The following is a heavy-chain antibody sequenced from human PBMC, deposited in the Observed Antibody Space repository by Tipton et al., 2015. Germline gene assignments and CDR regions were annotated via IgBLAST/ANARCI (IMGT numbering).Heavy chain of an antibody. J-gene: IGHJ5*02. CDR1: GDTVSSNTAA. CDR3: ARDGSGSLSWFDP. CDR2: TYYRSKWYN. Sequence: GLVKPSQTLSGDTVSSNTAAWNWIRQSPSRGLEWLGRTYYRSKWYNDYAVSVKSRITVNPDTSKNQFSLQLNSVTPEDTAVYYCARDGSGSLSWFDPWGQGTLVTVSS. D-gene: IGHD3-10*01. V-gene: IGHV6-1*01.